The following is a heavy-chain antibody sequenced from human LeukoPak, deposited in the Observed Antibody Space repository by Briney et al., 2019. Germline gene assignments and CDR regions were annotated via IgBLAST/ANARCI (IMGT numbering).Heavy chain of an antibody. V-gene: IGHV3-23*01. CDR3: AKVFRKYYDYVWGTGYFDY. CDR1: GFTFSSYA. J-gene: IGHJ4*02. D-gene: IGHD3-16*01. CDR2: ISGSGGST. Sequence: GGSLRLSCEASGFTFSSYAMSWVRQAPGKGLEWVSAISGSGGSTYYADSVKGRFTISRDNSKNTLYLQMNSLRAEDTAVYYCAKVFRKYYDYVWGTGYFDYWGQGTLVTVSS.